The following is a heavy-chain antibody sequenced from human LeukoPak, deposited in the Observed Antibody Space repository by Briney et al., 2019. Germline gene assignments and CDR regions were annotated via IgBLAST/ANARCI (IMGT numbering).Heavy chain of an antibody. CDR2: ISGSGGST. J-gene: IGHJ4*02. CDR3: ARDYYDSSGYYFDY. Sequence: GGSLRLSCAASGFTFSSYSMNWVRQAPGKGLEWVSAISGSGGSTYYADSVKGRFTISRDNSKNTLYLQMNSLRAEDTAVYYCARDYYDSSGYYFDYWGQGTLVTVSS. V-gene: IGHV3-23*01. CDR1: GFTFSSYS. D-gene: IGHD3-22*01.